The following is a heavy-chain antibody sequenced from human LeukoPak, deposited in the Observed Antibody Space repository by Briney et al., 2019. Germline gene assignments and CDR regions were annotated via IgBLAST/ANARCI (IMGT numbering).Heavy chain of an antibody. CDR2: INPSGGST. V-gene: IGHV1-46*01. CDR3: ARVRGSYYFDY. D-gene: IGHD3-10*01. J-gene: IGHJ4*02. Sequence: PWASVKVSCKASGYTFTSYYMHWVRQAPGQGLEWMGIINPSGGSTSCAQKFQGRVTMTRDMSTGTVYMELSSLRSEDTAVYYCARVRGSYYFDYWGQGTLVTVSS. CDR1: GYTFTSYY.